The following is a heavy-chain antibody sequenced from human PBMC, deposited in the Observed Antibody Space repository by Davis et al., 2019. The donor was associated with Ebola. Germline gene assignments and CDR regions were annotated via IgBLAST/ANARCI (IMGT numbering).Heavy chain of an antibody. CDR2: INEGGYT. J-gene: IGHJ4*02. Sequence: SETLSLTCGVFGGSFSGYYWTWIRQSPGKGLEWLGEINEGGYTNYNPSLKSRVPISIDTSKNQFSLKLSSVTAADTAVYYCARGVRRYFDSRNDYWGQGTLVTVSS. D-gene: IGHD3-9*01. V-gene: IGHV4-34*01. CDR3: ARGVRRYFDSRNDY. CDR1: GGSFSGYY.